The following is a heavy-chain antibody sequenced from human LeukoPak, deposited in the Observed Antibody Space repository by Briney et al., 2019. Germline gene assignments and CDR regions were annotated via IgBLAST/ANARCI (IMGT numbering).Heavy chain of an antibody. CDR2: INAGNGNT. V-gene: IGHV1-3*01. CDR1: GYTFTSYA. J-gene: IGHJ5*02. CDR3: ARDPLRYQLPGRNWFDP. Sequence: GASVKVSCKASGYTFTSYAIHWVRQAPGQRLEWMGWINAGNGNTKYSQKFQGRVTITRDTSASTAYMELSSLRSEDTAVYYCARDPLRYQLPGRNWFDPWGQGTLVTVSS. D-gene: IGHD2-2*01.